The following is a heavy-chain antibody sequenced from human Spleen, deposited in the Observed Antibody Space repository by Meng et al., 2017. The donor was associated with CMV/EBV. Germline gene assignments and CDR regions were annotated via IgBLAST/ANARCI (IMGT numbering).Heavy chain of an antibody. CDR2: INPNSGGT. Sequence: ASVKVSCKASGYTFTAYYMHWVRQAPGQGLEWMGWINPNSGGTNYVQKFQGRGTMTRDTSITTAYMELSTLRSDDTAVYYCARDKGLLVGPTGSRPPNFYFDHWGQGTPVTVSS. CDR1: GYTFTAYY. J-gene: IGHJ4*02. CDR3: ARDKGLLVGPTGSRPPNFYFDH. D-gene: IGHD1-1*01. V-gene: IGHV1-2*02.